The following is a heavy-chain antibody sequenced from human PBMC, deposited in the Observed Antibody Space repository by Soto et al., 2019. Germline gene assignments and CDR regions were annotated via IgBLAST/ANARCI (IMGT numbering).Heavy chain of an antibody. CDR1: GGYISSYY. CDR2: IYYSGST. D-gene: IGHD3-10*01. CDR3: ARALGSRWFGELGPSYYYGMDV. V-gene: IGHV4-59*08. Sequence: SETLSLTCTVSGGYISSYYWSWILQPPGKGLEWIGYIYYSGSTYYNPSLKSRVTISVDTSKNQFSLKLSSVTAADTAVYYCARALGSRWFGELGPSYYYGMDVWGQGTTVTVSS. J-gene: IGHJ6*02.